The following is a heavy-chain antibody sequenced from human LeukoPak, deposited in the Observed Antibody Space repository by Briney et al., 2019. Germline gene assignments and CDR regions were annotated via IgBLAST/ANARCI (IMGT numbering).Heavy chain of an antibody. Sequence: GGSLRLSCAASGFTFSSYAMNWVRQAPGKGLEWVSAISGSGGSTYYADSVKGRFTISRDNSKNTLYLQMNSLRAEDTAVYYCAKTSGSYSDGYWGQGTLVTVSS. CDR3: AKTSGSYSDGY. D-gene: IGHD1-26*01. CDR2: ISGSGGST. J-gene: IGHJ4*02. V-gene: IGHV3-23*01. CDR1: GFTFSSYA.